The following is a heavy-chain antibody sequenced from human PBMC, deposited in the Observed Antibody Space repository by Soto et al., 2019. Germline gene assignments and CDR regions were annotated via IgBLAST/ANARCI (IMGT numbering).Heavy chain of an antibody. V-gene: IGHV4-31*03. J-gene: IGHJ6*02. D-gene: IGHD2-8*01. Sequence: TSETLSLTCTVSGGSISSGGYYWSWIRQHPGKGLEWIGYIYYSGSTYYNPSLKSRVTISVDTSKNQFSLKLSSVTAADTAVYYCASNPSHLYEGMRYYGMDVWGQGTTVTVSS. CDR2: IYYSGST. CDR3: ASNPSHLYEGMRYYGMDV. CDR1: GGSISSGGYY.